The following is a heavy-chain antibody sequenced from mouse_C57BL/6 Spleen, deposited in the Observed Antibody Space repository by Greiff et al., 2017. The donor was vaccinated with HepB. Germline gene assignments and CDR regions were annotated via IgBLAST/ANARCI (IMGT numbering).Heavy chain of an antibody. Sequence: VQLQQSGPELVKPGASVKISCKASGYTFTDYYMNWVKQSHGKSLEWIGDINPNNGGTSYNQKFKGKATLTVDKSSSTAYMELRSLTSEDSAVYYCARDGDSNDYWGQGTTLTVSS. J-gene: IGHJ2*01. CDR3: ARDGDSNDY. CDR2: INPNNGGT. D-gene: IGHD2-5*01. V-gene: IGHV1-26*01. CDR1: GYTFTDYY.